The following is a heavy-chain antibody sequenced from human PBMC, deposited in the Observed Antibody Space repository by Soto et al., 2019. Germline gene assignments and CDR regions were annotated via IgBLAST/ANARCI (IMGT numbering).Heavy chain of an antibody. CDR2: ISWNSNTI. V-gene: IGHV3-9*01. Sequence: EVQLVESGGGLVQPGRSLRLSCAASGFTFKDYAMHWVRQAPGQGLEWVSGISWNSNTILYSDAGKGRFTISRDNAKNSLYLQMNSLRPEDTALYYCVKGGFTTPYHHWGQGTLVTVPS. J-gene: IGHJ1*01. CDR3: VKGGFTTPYHH. CDR1: GFTFKDYA. D-gene: IGHD4-4*01.